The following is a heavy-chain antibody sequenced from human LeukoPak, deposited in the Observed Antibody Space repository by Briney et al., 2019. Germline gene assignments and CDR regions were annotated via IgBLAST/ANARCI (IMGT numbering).Heavy chain of an antibody. D-gene: IGHD3-22*01. Sequence: SETLSLTCAVYGGSFSGYYWSWIRQPPGKGLEWIGEINHSGSTNYNPSLKSRVTISVDTSKNQFSLKLSSVTAADTAVYYCARRQWLLRYFDYWGQGTLVTVSS. V-gene: IGHV4-34*01. CDR1: GGSFSGYY. CDR3: ARRQWLLRYFDY. J-gene: IGHJ4*02. CDR2: INHSGST.